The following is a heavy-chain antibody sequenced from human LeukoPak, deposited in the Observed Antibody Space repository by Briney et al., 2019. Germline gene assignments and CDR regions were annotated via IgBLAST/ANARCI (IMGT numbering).Heavy chain of an antibody. V-gene: IGHV4-30-2*01. Sequence: SQTLSLTCAVSGGSISSGGYSWRWIRQPPGKGLEWIGYIYHSGSTYYNPSLKSRVTISVDRSKNQFSLKLSSVTAADTAVYYCASSAKHNHFDYWGQGTLVTVSS. J-gene: IGHJ4*02. CDR1: GGSISSGGYS. CDR3: ASSAKHNHFDY. D-gene: IGHD1-20*01. CDR2: IYHSGST.